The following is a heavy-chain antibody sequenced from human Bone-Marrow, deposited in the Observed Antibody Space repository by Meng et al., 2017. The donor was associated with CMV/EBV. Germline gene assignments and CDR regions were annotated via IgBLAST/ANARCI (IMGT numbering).Heavy chain of an antibody. Sequence: GGSLRLSCAASGFTFDDYGMSWVRQAPGKGLEWVSGMNWNGGSTGYADSVKGRFTISRDNAKNSLYLQMNSLRAEDTALYYCARARGTSNYYYYGMDVWGQGTTVTVSS. CDR3: ARARGTSNYYYYGMDV. D-gene: IGHD1-1*01. CDR2: MNWNGGST. CDR1: GFTFDDYG. J-gene: IGHJ6*02. V-gene: IGHV3-20*04.